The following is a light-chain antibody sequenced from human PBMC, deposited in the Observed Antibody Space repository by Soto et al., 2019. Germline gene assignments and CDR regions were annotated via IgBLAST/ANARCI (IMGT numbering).Light chain of an antibody. J-gene: IGKJ4*01. CDR2: AAS. CDR1: QSISAF. Sequence: DTQLTQAPSSLSASFGDRVTITCRASQSISAFVNWYQQKPGKAPKLLIYAASSLHTGVPSRFTGSGHGTDFSLTISSLQPEDFATYICQQSFDSPRTFGGGTKVDIK. CDR3: QQSFDSPRT. V-gene: IGKV1-39*01.